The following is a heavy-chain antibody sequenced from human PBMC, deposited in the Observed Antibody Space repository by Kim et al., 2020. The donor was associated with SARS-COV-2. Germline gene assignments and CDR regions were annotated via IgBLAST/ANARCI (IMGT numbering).Heavy chain of an antibody. J-gene: IGHJ5*02. CDR2: FDPEDGET. CDR1: GYTLTELS. CDR3: ATSPPYCSSTSCLNWFDP. V-gene: IGHV1-24*01. Sequence: ASVKVSCKVSGYTLTELSMHWVRQAPGKGLEWMGGFDPEDGETIYAQKFQGRVTMTEDTSTDTAYMELSSLRSEDTAVYYCATSPPYCSSTSCLNWFDPWGQGTLAT. D-gene: IGHD2-2*01.